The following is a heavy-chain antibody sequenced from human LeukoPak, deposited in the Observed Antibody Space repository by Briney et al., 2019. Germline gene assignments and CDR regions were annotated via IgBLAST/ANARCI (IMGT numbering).Heavy chain of an antibody. V-gene: IGHV4-39*07. CDR1: GGSISSSSYY. CDR2: IYYSGST. CDR3: ARDRGVVPAAMYRFDP. Sequence: PSETLSLTCTVSGGSISSSSYYWGWIRQPPGKGLEWIGSIYYSGSTYYNPSLKSRVTISVDTSKNQFSLKLSSVTAADTAVYYCARDRGVVPAAMYRFDPWGQGTLVTVSS. J-gene: IGHJ5*02. D-gene: IGHD2-2*01.